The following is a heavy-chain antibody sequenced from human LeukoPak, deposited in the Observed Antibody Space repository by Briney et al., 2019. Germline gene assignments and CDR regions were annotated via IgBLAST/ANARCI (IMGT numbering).Heavy chain of an antibody. CDR2: FDPEDGQT. J-gene: IGHJ4*02. CDR3: ASEPEYYGLGSPFHY. Sequence: ASVKVSCKVYGYTLTELSMHWVRQAPGKGLEWMGGFDPEDGQTIYAQKFQGRVTMTEDTSTNTAYMELNSLRSEDTAVYYCASEPEYYGLGSPFHYWGQGTLVTVSS. CDR1: GYTLTELS. D-gene: IGHD3-10*01. V-gene: IGHV1-24*01.